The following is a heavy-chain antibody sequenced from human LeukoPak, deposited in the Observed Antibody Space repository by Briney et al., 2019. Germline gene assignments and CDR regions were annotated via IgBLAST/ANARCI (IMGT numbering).Heavy chain of an antibody. Sequence: GGTLRLSCAASGFTFSTYGMSWVRQAPGKGLEWVSGISGSGGSRFYTDSVKGRFTISRDNSKNTLYLQMNSLRAEDTAVYYCAKDRGYSYGFYYYYYMDVWGKGTTVTISS. J-gene: IGHJ6*03. CDR1: GFTFSTYG. V-gene: IGHV3-23*01. CDR3: AKDRGYSYGFYYYYYMDV. D-gene: IGHD5-18*01. CDR2: ISGSGGSR.